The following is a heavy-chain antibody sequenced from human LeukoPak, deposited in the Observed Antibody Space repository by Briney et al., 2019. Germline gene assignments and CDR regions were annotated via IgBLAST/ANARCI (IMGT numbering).Heavy chain of an antibody. CDR1: GGSFSDYS. CDR2: IIAILDTA. V-gene: IGHV1-69*06. CDR3: VRSGYDYDWFDP. Sequence: SVKVSCKASGGSFSDYSISWVRQAPGQGLEWMGGIIAILDTAHYAQKFQGRFTITADKSTTTVYMELSSLRSDDTAVYYCVRSGYDYDWFDPWGQGTLVTVSS. D-gene: IGHD5-12*01. J-gene: IGHJ5*02.